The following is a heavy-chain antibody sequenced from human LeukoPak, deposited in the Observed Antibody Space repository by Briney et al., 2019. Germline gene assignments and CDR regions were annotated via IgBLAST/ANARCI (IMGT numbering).Heavy chain of an antibody. CDR2: IRSKTDGGTT. Sequence: GGSLRLSCTAFGFTFGDYAMSWVRQAPGKGLEWVGFIRSKTDGGTTDYAAPVKGRFTISRDDSKNTLYLQMNSLKTEDTAVYYCTTIAPFDYWGQGTLVTVSS. CDR3: TTIAPFDY. V-gene: IGHV3-49*04. D-gene: IGHD3-3*01. CDR1: GFTFGDYA. J-gene: IGHJ4*02.